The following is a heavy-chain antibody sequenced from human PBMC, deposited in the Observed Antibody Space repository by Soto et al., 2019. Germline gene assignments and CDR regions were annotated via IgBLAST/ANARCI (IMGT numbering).Heavy chain of an antibody. CDR3: ARGYLSGNQTLLGTRNWFDP. D-gene: IGHD2-15*01. CDR1: GGSFSGYY. V-gene: IGHV4-34*01. J-gene: IGHJ5*02. CDR2: INHSGST. Sequence: SETLSLTCAVYGGSFSGYYWSWIRQPPGKGLEWIGEINHSGSTNYNPSLKSRVTISVDTSKNQFSLKLSSVTAADTAVYYCARGYLSGNQTLLGTRNWFDPWGQGTLVTVSS.